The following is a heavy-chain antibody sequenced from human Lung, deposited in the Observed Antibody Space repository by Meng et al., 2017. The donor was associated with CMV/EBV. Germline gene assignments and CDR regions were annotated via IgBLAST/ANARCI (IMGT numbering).Heavy chain of an antibody. CDR1: GGSLGDYF. CDR3: ARMIMNNYDYHFAMDV. CDR2: IDHSGST. V-gene: IGHV4-34*01. Sequence: SETLSLTCTVYGGSLGDYFWTWIRQPPGKGLEWIGEIDHSGSTKYNPSLKSRATISDDASKNQLSLKLRSLTAADTAVYYCARMIMNNYDYHFAMDVWGQGTSVTVSS. D-gene: IGHD3-16*01. J-gene: IGHJ6*02.